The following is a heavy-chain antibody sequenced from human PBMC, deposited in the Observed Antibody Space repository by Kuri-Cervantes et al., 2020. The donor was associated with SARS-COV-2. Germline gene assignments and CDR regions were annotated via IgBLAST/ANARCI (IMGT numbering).Heavy chain of an antibody. D-gene: IGHD6-13*01. CDR3: ARVGRAGPFDY. V-gene: IGHV4-34*01. Sequence: SETLSLTCAVYGGSFSGYYWSWIRQPPGRGLEWIGEINHSGSTNYNPSLKSRDTISVDTSKNQFSLKLSSVTAADTAVYYCARVGRAGPFDYWGQGTLITVSS. CDR2: INHSGST. J-gene: IGHJ4*02. CDR1: GGSFSGYY.